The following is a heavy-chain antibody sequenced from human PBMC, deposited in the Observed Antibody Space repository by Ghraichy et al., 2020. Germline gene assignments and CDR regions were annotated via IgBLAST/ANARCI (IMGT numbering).Heavy chain of an antibody. Sequence: ASVKVSCKASGYTFTSYGISWVRQAPGQGLEWMGWISAYNGNTNYAQKLQGRVTMTTDTSTSTAYMELRSLRSDDTAVYYCARSVLLWFGADYYYYMDVWGKGTTVTVSS. CDR3: ARSVLLWFGADYYYYMDV. CDR2: ISAYNGNT. CDR1: GYTFTSYG. D-gene: IGHD3-10*01. V-gene: IGHV1-18*04. J-gene: IGHJ6*03.